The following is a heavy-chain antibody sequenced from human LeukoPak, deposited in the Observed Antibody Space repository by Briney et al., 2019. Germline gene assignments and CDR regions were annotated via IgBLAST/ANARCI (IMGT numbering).Heavy chain of an antibody. CDR3: ARGGSGYDFWSGYTFDY. Sequence: SETLSLTCAVYVGSFSGYYWSWIRQPPGKGLEWIGEINHSGSTNYNPSLKSRVTISVDTSKNQFSLKLSSVTAADTAVYYCARGGSGYDFWSGYTFDYWGQGTLVTVSS. D-gene: IGHD3-3*01. CDR1: VGSFSGYY. J-gene: IGHJ4*02. V-gene: IGHV4-34*01. CDR2: INHSGST.